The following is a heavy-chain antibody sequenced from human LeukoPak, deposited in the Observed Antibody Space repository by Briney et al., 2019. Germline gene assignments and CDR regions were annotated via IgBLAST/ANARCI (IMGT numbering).Heavy chain of an antibody. J-gene: IGHJ6*03. Sequence: ASVKVSCKASGYTFSNYGISWVRQAPGQGLEWMGWISSYNDNTNYAQKLQGRVTMTTDTSTSTAYMELRSLRSDGTAVYYCARVAASSSLTFTYYYYMDVWGKGTTVTISS. CDR2: ISSYNDNT. D-gene: IGHD6-13*01. CDR3: ARVAASSSLTFTYYYYMDV. CDR1: GYTFSNYG. V-gene: IGHV1-18*01.